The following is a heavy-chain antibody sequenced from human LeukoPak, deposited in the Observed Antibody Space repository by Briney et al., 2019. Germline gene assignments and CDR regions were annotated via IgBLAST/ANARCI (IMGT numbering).Heavy chain of an antibody. CDR3: ARADLVRGTDY. D-gene: IGHD3-10*01. J-gene: IGHJ4*02. Sequence: GGSLRLSCAASGFTFSSYWMSWVRQAPGKGLEWVSYISSSGSTIYYADSVKGRFTISRDNAKNSLYLQMNSLRAEDTAVYYCARADLVRGTDYWGQGTLVTVSS. CDR1: GFTFSSYW. CDR2: ISSSGSTI. V-gene: IGHV3-48*04.